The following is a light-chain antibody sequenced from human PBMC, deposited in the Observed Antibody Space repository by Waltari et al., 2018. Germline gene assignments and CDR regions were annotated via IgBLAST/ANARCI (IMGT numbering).Light chain of an antibody. Sequence: EIVLTQSPATLSLSPGARATLSCRASQSVSSYLDWYQQKPGQAPRLLIFDASNRATGIPTRFSGSGSGTDFTLTISSLEPEDVAVYYCQQRSNWPPSITFGQGTRLEIK. J-gene: IGKJ5*01. V-gene: IGKV3-11*01. CDR3: QQRSNWPPSIT. CDR1: QSVSSY. CDR2: DAS.